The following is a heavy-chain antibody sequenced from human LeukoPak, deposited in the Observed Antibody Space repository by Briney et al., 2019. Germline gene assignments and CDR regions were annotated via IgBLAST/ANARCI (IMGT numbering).Heavy chain of an antibody. V-gene: IGHV3-21*04. D-gene: IGHD3-16*01. CDR3: ARAGGSRYYYAMDV. CDR1: GFTFSSYS. J-gene: IGHJ6*02. CDR2: ISSSSSYI. Sequence: GGSLRLSCAASGFTFSSYSMNWVRQAPGKGLEWVSSISSSSSYIYYADSVKGRFTISRDNAKNSLYLQMNSLRAEDTAFYYCARAGGSRYYYAMDVWGQGTTVTVSS.